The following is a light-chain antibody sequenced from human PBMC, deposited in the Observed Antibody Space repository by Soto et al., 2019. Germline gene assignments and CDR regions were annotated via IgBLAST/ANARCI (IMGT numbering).Light chain of an antibody. V-gene: IGKV3-20*01. CDR3: QQYGSSLMYT. CDR2: GAS. CDR1: QSVSSSY. J-gene: IGKJ2*01. Sequence: EIVLTQSPGTLSLSPGERATLSCRASQSVSSSYLAWYQQKPGQAPRLLIYGASSRATGIPDRFSGSGSGTELTLTISRLEPEDFAVDYCQQYGSSLMYTFGQGTKLEIK.